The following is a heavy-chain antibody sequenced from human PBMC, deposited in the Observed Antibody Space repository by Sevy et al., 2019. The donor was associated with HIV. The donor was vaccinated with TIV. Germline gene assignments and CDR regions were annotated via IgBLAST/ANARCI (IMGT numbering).Heavy chain of an antibody. V-gene: IGHV1-69*13. CDR2: IIPIFGTA. J-gene: IGHJ3*02. CDR1: GGTFNSYT. D-gene: IGHD6-19*01. Sequence: ASVKVSCKASGGTFNSYTISWVRQAPGQGLEWMGGIIPIFGTANYAQKFQGRVTITADESTSTAYMELSSLRSEDTAVYYCASLYSSGWSKTDAFDIWGQGTMVTVSS. CDR3: ASLYSSGWSKTDAFDI.